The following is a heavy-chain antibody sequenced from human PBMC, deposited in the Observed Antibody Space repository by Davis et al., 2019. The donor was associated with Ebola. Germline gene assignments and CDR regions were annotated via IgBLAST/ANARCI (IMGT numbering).Heavy chain of an antibody. J-gene: IGHJ4*02. CDR1: GYTFTTYD. CDR2: MNPNSGNT. CDR3: ARRVGARSGFDY. Sequence: AASVKVSCKASGYTFTTYDINWVRQATGQGLEWMGWMNPNSGNTGYAQKFQGRINMTRNISISTAYMELNSLRSEDTAVYYCARRVGARSGFDYWGQGTLVTVSS. D-gene: IGHD1-26*01. V-gene: IGHV1-8*01.